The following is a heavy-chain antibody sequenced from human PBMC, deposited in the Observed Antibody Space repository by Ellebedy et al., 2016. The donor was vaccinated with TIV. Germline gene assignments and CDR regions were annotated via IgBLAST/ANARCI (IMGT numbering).Heavy chain of an antibody. CDR2: ISYDGSIK. CDR3: ARAMRAGWGAFDI. CDR1: GFTFSSYD. Sequence: GESLKISCAASGFTFSSYDMYWVRQAPGKGLEWVAVISYDGSIKYYVDSVKGRFTISRDNSKNTLYLQMNGLRAEDTAVYYCARAMRAGWGAFDIWGQGTMVTVSS. J-gene: IGHJ3*02. D-gene: IGHD7-27*01. V-gene: IGHV3-30*03.